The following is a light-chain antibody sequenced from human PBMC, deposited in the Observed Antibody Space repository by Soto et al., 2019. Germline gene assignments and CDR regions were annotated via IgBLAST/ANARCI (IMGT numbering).Light chain of an antibody. Sequence: IQVTQYPSLVSAPLGDTVTITYRASQDISGWLAWYQHKPGKAPKLLIYDASTLESGVPSRFSGSGSGTDFTLTINGLQPEDFATYYCQQSYSRPLTFGP. V-gene: IGKV1-12*01. J-gene: IGKJ3*01. CDR1: QDISGW. CDR2: DAS. CDR3: QQSYSRPLT.